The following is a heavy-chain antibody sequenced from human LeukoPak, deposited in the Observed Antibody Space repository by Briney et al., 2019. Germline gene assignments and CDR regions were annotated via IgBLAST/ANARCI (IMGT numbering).Heavy chain of an antibody. Sequence: GGSLRLSCAASGFTFSSSTMNWVRQAPRKGLEWVSSISGGSIYIYYADSVKGRFTISRDNGKNSLYLQMNSLRAEDTAVYYCARGQWLVRGVYFDYWGQGTLVTVSS. CDR2: ISGGSIYI. J-gene: IGHJ4*02. CDR1: GFTFSSST. V-gene: IGHV3-21*06. D-gene: IGHD6-19*01. CDR3: ARGQWLVRGVYFDY.